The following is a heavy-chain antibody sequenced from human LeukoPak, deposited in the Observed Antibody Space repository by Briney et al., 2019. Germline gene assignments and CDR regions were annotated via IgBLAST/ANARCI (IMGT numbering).Heavy chain of an antibody. CDR2: ISGSGGST. Sequence: GGSLRLSCAASGFTFSSYAMSWVRQAPGKGLEWVSAISGSGGSTYYADSVKGRFTISRDNSKNTLYLQMNSLRAEDTAVYYCAKAGVDTWDSSGYLFGVWGKGTTVTVSS. D-gene: IGHD3-22*01. V-gene: IGHV3-23*01. J-gene: IGHJ6*04. CDR1: GFTFSSYA. CDR3: AKAGVDTWDSSGYLFGV.